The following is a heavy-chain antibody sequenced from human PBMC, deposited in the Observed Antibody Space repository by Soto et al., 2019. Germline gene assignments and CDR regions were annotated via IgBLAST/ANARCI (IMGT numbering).Heavy chain of an antibody. J-gene: IGHJ4*01. D-gene: IGHD3-10*01. V-gene: IGHV5-51*01. CDR2: IYPGDSDT. CDR3: ARHSTSAPKDY. Sequence: GESLKISCKGSGYSFTTYWIAWVRQMPGKGLEWVGIIYPGDSDTRYSPSFEGHVTISVDKSVSTAFLQWNSLKASDNAIYYCARHSTSAPKDYWGQGTLVTVS. CDR1: GYSFTTYW.